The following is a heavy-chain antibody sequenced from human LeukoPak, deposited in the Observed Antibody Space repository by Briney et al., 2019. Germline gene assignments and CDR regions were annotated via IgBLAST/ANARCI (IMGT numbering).Heavy chain of an antibody. D-gene: IGHD3-3*01. V-gene: IGHV4-59*01. CDR2: IYYSGST. J-gene: IGHJ6*03. CDR1: GGSISSYY. Sequence: SETLSLTCTVSGGSISSYYWSWIRQPPGKGLEWIGYIYYSGSTNYNPSLKSRVTIPVDTSKNQFSLRLTSVTAADTAVYYCARGGSYYDFWSGYYDYYYYMDVWGKGTTVTVSS. CDR3: ARGGSYYDFWSGYYDYYYYMDV.